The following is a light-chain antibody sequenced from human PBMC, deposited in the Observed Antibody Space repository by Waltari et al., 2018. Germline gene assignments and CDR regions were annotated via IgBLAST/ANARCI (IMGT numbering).Light chain of an antibody. CDR1: SNDIGNSNH. J-gene: IGLJ2*01. V-gene: IGLV2-23*02. CDR3: LSYTTRISFV. Sequence: QPALTQPASVSGSPGQSITISCTGSSNDIGNSNHVCWYQQHPGKAPRLIISEVTERPSGVSYRFSGSKSGNTASLTISGLQAEDEADYYCLSYTTRISFVFGGGTKLSVL. CDR2: EVT.